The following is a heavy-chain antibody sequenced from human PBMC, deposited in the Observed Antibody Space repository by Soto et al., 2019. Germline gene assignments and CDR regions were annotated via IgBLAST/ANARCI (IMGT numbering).Heavy chain of an antibody. D-gene: IGHD6-6*01. Sequence: QVQLQQWGAGLLKPSETLSLTCAVYCGSFSGYYWSWIRQPPGKGLEWIGEINHSGSTNYNPSLXRXVXXSVDTSKNQCSLKLSSVTAADTAVYYCARTSRFDCWGQGTLVTVSS. CDR3: ARTSRFDC. V-gene: IGHV4-34*01. J-gene: IGHJ4*02. CDR2: INHSGST. CDR1: CGSFSGYY.